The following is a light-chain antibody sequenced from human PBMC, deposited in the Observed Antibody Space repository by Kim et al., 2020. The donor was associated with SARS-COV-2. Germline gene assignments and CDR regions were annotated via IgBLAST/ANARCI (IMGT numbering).Light chain of an antibody. CDR1: QSISSY. CDR3: QHPRT. Sequence: ATLSLSPGESATLSCRASQSISSYLAWYQHKPGLAPRLLIYDASNRATGIPPRFSGSGSGTDFTLTISSLEPEDFAVYYCQHPRTFGGGTKVDIK. CDR2: DAS. J-gene: IGKJ4*01. V-gene: IGKV3-11*01.